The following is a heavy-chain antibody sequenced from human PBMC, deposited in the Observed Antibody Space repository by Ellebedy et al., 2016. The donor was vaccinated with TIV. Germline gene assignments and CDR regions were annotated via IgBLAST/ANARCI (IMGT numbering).Heavy chain of an antibody. Sequence: LRLSXSVSGGSINSGDYYWSWIRQPPGKGLEWLGYIYYSGTTYCNTSLKSRITISVDTSKNQFSLRLSSVTAAVTAVYFCARETDFWSDSSYFDYWGQGILVTISS. CDR2: IYYSGTT. CDR3: ARETDFWSDSSYFDY. J-gene: IGHJ4*02. CDR1: GGSINSGDYY. V-gene: IGHV4-30-4*01. D-gene: IGHD3-3*01.